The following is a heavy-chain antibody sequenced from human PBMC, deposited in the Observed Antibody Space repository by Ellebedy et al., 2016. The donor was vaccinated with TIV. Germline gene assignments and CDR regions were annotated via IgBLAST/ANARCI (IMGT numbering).Heavy chain of an antibody. V-gene: IGHV3-23*01. CDR3: AKGAYLNWFDP. J-gene: IGHJ5*02. CDR2: IGTGGT. Sequence: GESLKISCEASGCTFTNYAMSWVRQAPGKGLEWVSTIGTGGTFYPDSVKGRFTISRDNSKNTLYLQMTSLRADETFIYYCAKGAYLNWFDPWGQGTLVTVSS. CDR1: GCTFTNYA.